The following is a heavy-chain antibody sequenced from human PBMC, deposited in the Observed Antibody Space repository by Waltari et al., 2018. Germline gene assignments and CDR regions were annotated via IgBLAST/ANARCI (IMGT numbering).Heavy chain of an antibody. CDR3: ANLYDSSGYQGPDKGY. D-gene: IGHD3-22*01. V-gene: IGHV1-69-2*01. J-gene: IGHJ4*02. Sequence: EVQLVQSGAEVKTPGATVKISCKASGYTFTDYYMHWVQQAHGKGLEWMGRVDPEDGETIYAEKFQGRVTITADTSTDTAYMELSSLRSEDTAVYYCANLYDSSGYQGPDKGYWGQGTLVTVSS. CDR2: VDPEDGET. CDR1: GYTFTDYY.